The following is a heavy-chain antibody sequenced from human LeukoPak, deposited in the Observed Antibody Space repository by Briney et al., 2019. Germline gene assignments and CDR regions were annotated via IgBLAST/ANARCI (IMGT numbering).Heavy chain of an antibody. V-gene: IGHV3-21*01. J-gene: IGHJ4*02. CDR1: GFTVSSNY. CDR2: ISSSSSYI. Sequence: GGSLRLSCAASGFTVSSNYMSWVRQAPGKGLEWVSSISSSSSYIYYADSVKGRFTISRDNAKNSLYLQMNSPRAEDTAVYYCARAVTTLDPFDYWGQGTLVTVSS. D-gene: IGHD4-17*01. CDR3: ARAVTTLDPFDY.